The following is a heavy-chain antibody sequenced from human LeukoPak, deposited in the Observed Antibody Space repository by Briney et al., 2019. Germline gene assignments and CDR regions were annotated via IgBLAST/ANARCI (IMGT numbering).Heavy chain of an antibody. Sequence: PSETLSLTCAVYGRSFSGYYWTWIRQTPGKGLEWIGEINHSGITDYNPSLRSRVTISVDTSKNQFSLKLSSVTAADTAVYYCARRRGSSWYVRGGIHYMDVWGKGTTVTISS. CDR2: INHSGIT. V-gene: IGHV4-34*01. D-gene: IGHD6-13*01. CDR1: GRSFSGYY. CDR3: ARRRGSSWYVRGGIHYMDV. J-gene: IGHJ6*03.